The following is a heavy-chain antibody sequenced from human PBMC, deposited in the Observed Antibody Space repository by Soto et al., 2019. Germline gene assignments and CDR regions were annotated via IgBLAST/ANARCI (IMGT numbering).Heavy chain of an antibody. D-gene: IGHD3-22*01. V-gene: IGHV1-69*01. CDR2: IIPMFGTA. CDR1: GGTFSTFA. J-gene: IGHJ4*02. CDR3: ARTITPYYDSSGYYFDY. Sequence: QVQLVQSGAEVKKPGSSVKVSCTASGGTFSTFAISWVRQAPGQGLECMGGIIPMFGTANYAQKFQGRVTITADESTSTAYMELSSLRSEDTAVYYCARTITPYYDSSGYYFDYWGQGTLVTVSS.